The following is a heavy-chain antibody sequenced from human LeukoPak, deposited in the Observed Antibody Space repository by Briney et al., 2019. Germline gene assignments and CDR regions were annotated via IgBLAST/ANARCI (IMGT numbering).Heavy chain of an antibody. CDR1: GYSISSGYY. Sequence: PSETLSLTCTVSGYSISSGYYWGWIRQPPGKGLEWIGSIYHSGSTYYNPSLKSRVTISVDTSKNQFSLKLSSVTAADTAVYYCARGYGWASYNNFNHWGQGILVTVSS. J-gene: IGHJ4*02. CDR3: ARGYGWASYNNFNH. CDR2: IYHSGST. V-gene: IGHV4-38-2*02. D-gene: IGHD3-10*01.